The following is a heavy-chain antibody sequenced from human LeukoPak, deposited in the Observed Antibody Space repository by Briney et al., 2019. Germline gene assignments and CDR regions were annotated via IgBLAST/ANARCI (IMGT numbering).Heavy chain of an antibody. CDR3: ARDRGIPAAILRFYYYYGMDV. D-gene: IGHD2-2*01. CDR1: GYTFTSYY. Sequence: ASVKVSCKASGYTFTSYYMHWVRQAPGQGLEWMGIINPSGGSTSYAQKFQGRVTMTRDTSTSTVHMELSSLRSEDTAVYYCARDRGIPAAILRFYYYYGMDVWGKGTTVTVSS. V-gene: IGHV1-46*01. CDR2: INPSGGST. J-gene: IGHJ6*04.